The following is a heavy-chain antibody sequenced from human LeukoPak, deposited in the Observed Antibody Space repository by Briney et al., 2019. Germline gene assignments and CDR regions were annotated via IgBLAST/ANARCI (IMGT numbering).Heavy chain of an antibody. Sequence: SETLSLTCTVSGGSISSDYWSWIRQPPGKGLEWIGYIFYSGSTNYNPSLKTRLTMSVHRSKNQFSLKLNSVTAADTAVYYCARDGGYSYGSDYWGQGTLVTVSS. CDR3: ARDGGYSYGSDY. CDR2: IFYSGST. D-gene: IGHD5-12*01. J-gene: IGHJ4*02. CDR1: GGSISSDY. V-gene: IGHV4-59*01.